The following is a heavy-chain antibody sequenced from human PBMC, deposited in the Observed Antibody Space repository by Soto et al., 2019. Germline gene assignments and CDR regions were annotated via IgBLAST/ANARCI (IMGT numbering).Heavy chain of an antibody. CDR3: ARGDREDIAVVVGVRPGEYGVDV. D-gene: IGHD2-15*01. CDR2: ISYDGSNK. V-gene: IGHV3-30-3*01. CDR1: GFTFRSYA. Sequence: QVQLVESGGGVVQPGRSLRLSCAASGFTFRSYAMHWVRQAPGKGLECVAVISYDGSNKCYRDYVKGRFTISRDNSKNTLYLQINSLRYEDTAVYYCARGDREDIAVVVGVRPGEYGVDVWGQGTTVTVSS. J-gene: IGHJ6*02.